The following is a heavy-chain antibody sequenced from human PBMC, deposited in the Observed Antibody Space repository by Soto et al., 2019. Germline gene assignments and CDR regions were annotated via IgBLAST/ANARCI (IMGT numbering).Heavy chain of an antibody. V-gene: IGHV6-1*01. CDR3: AKLNIAVVEGLYYYGMDV. J-gene: IGHJ6*02. Sequence: PSQTLSLTCAISGDSVSSNSAAWNWIRQSPSRGLEWLGRTYYRSKWYNDYAVSVKSRITINPDTSKNQFSLQLNSVTPEDMAVYYCAKLNIAVVEGLYYYGMDVWGQGTTVTVSS. CDR2: TYYRSKWYN. CDR1: GDSVSSNSAA. D-gene: IGHD6-19*01.